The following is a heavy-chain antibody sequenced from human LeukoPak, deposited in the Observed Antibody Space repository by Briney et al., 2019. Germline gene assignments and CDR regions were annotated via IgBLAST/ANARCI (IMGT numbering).Heavy chain of an antibody. CDR3: ARGATRYYYDSSGYYYVI. J-gene: IGHJ4*02. Sequence: SETLSLTCAVYGGSFRGYPWSWIRQPPGEGLGWVWEINHSGSTNYNPSLKSRVTISVDTSKNQFSLKLSSVTAADTAVYYCARGATRYYYDSSGYYYVIWGQGTLVTVSS. V-gene: IGHV4-34*01. D-gene: IGHD3-22*01. CDR1: GGSFRGYP. CDR2: INHSGST.